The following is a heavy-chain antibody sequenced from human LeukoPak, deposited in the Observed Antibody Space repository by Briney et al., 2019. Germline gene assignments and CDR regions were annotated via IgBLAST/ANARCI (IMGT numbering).Heavy chain of an antibody. CDR1: GGSISSSNW. CDR3: ARSQGGSYIPYYFDY. CDR2: IYHSGST. J-gene: IGHJ4*02. V-gene: IGHV4-4*02. Sequence: PSGTLSLTCAVSGGSISSSNWWSWVRQPPGKGLEWIGEIYHSGSTNYNPSLKSRVTISVDRSKNQFSLKLSSVTAADTAVYYCARSQGGSYIPYYFDYWGQGTLVTVSS. D-gene: IGHD1-26*01.